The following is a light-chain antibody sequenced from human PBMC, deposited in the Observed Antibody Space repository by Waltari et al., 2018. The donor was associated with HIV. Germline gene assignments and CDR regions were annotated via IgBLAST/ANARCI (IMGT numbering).Light chain of an antibody. CDR1: SSNIGAGYD. V-gene: IGLV1-40*01. Sequence: QSVLTQPPSVSGAPGQRVTISCTGSSSNIGAGYDVHWYQQLPGTAPKLLIYDNMNRPSGVPDRFSGSKSGTSASLAITGLQAEDEADYYCQSYDSSLRVFGGGTKLTVL. J-gene: IGLJ3*02. CDR3: QSYDSSLRV. CDR2: DNM.